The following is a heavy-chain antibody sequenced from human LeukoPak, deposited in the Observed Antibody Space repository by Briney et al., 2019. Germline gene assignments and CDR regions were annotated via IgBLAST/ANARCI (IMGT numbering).Heavy chain of an antibody. J-gene: IGHJ4*02. CDR1: GFTLSSYW. CDR3: ARDSPGYGAYDLG. Sequence: GGSLRHSCAASGFTLSSYWMSWVRQAPGKGLEWVANIKEDGSAKYSVDSVKGRFTISRDNAKNTLYLQMNSLRAEDTAVYYCARDSPGYGAYDLGWGQGTLVTVSS. D-gene: IGHD5-12*01. CDR2: IKEDGSAK. V-gene: IGHV3-7*04.